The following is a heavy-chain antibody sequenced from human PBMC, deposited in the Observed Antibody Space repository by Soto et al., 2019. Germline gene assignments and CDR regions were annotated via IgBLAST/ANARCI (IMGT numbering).Heavy chain of an antibody. V-gene: IGHV4-59*01. CDR3: ARGDGIQLGSLAGRYYYHKMDG. CDR1: GGSISTYY. D-gene: IGHD1-1*01. J-gene: IGHJ6*02. Sequence: QVQLRESGPGLVKSSETLSLTCTVSGGSISTYYWSWVRQPPGKGLEWIGYIYYSGTATYNHSLRGRVTISLDTSKNKFSLRLSAVTAADTAVYYCARGDGIQLGSLAGRYYYHKMDGWGQGTTGTVYS. CDR2: IYYSGTA.